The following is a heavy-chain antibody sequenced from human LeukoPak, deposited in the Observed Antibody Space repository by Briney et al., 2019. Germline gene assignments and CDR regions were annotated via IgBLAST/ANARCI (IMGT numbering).Heavy chain of an antibody. CDR1: GYTFTSYY. CDR2: INPSGGST. V-gene: IGHV1-46*01. CDR3: ARVRDYVWGSYRQIYYYYGMDV. J-gene: IGHJ6*02. D-gene: IGHD3-16*02. Sequence: ASVKVSCKASGYTFTSYYMHWVRQAPGQGLEWMGIINPSGGSTSYAQKFQGKVTVTRDTSTSTVYMELSSLRSEDTAVYYCARVRDYVWGSYRQIYYYYGMDVWGQGTTVTVSS.